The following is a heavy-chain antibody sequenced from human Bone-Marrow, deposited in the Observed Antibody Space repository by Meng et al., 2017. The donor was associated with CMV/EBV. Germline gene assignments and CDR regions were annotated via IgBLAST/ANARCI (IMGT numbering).Heavy chain of an antibody. CDR3: ARVSFNWNYEAIDY. CDR1: GYTFTGYY. J-gene: IGHJ4*02. CDR2: ISAYNGNT. V-gene: IGHV1-18*04. Sequence: ASVKVSCKASGYTFTGYYMHWVRQAPGQGLEWMGWISAYNGNTNYAQKLQGRVTMTTDTSTSTAYMELRSLRSDDTAVYYCARVSFNWNYEAIDYWGQGTLVTVSS. D-gene: IGHD1-7*01.